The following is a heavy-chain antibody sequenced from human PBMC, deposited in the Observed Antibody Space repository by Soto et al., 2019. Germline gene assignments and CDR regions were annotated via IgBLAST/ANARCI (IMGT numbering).Heavy chain of an antibody. J-gene: IGHJ2*01. V-gene: IGHV3-21*01. CDR2: ISSSSSYI. CDR3: ARDVGCSGGSCYPPYLYFDL. Sequence: ESGGGLVKPGGSLRLSCAASGFTFSSYSMNWVRQAPGKGLEWVSSISSSSSYIYYADSVKGRFTISRDNAKNSLYLQMNSLRAEDTAVYYCARDVGCSGGSCYPPYLYFDLWGRGTLVTVSS. CDR1: GFTFSSYS. D-gene: IGHD2-15*01.